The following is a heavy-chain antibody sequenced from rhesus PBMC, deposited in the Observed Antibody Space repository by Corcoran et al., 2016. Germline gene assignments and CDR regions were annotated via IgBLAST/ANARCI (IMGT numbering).Heavy chain of an antibody. CDR2: ISSSSANT. CDR1: GGSISGGYG. J-gene: IGHJ4*01. V-gene: IGHV4S7*01. CDR3: ARTIGSWVLDY. D-gene: IGHD6-25*01. Sequence: QVQLQESGPGLLKPSETLSLTCAVSGGSISGGYGRGWSREAPGKGLEWIGRISSSSANTYYNPSLKSRVTISTDTSKNQFSLKLSSVTAADTAVYYCARTIGSWVLDYWGQGVLVTVSS.